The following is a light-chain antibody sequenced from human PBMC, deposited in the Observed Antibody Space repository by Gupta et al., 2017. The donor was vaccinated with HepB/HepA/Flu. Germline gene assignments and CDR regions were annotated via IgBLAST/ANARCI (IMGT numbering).Light chain of an antibody. J-gene: IGKJ1*01. V-gene: IGKV1-5*03. CDR2: KAS. CDR1: QSISSW. Sequence: DIEMTQSPSTLSASVGDRVTITCRASQSISSWLAWYQQKPGKAPKLLIYKASTLQSRVPSRFSGSGSGTEFTLTISSLQPDDFATYYCKQDFGSSWTLGQGTKVEIE. CDR3: KQDFGSSWT.